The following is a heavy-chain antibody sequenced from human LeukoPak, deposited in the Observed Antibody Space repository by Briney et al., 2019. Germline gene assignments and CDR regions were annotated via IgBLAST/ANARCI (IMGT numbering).Heavy chain of an antibody. J-gene: IGHJ4*02. CDR2: ISNNGGST. V-gene: IGHV3-64*01. D-gene: IGHD1-26*01. Sequence: PGGSLRLSCAASGFTFSSYAMHWVRQAPGKGLEYVSAISNNGGSTYYANSAKGRFNISRDNSKNTLYLQMGSLRAEDMAVYYCVRVSGSYGYWGQGTLVTVSS. CDR1: GFTFSSYA. CDR3: VRVSGSYGY.